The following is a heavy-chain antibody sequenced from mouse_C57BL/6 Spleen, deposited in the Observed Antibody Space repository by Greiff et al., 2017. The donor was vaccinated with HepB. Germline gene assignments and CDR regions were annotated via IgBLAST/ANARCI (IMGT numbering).Heavy chain of an antibody. CDR2: ISSGSSTI. CDR3: ASRIYYGNLYAMDY. Sequence: EVQGVESGGGLVKPGGSLKLSCAASGFTFSDYGMHWVRQAPEKGLEWVAYISSGSSTIYYADTVKGRFTISRDNAKNTLFLQMTSLRSEDTAMYYCASRIYYGNLYAMDYWGQGTSVTVSS. D-gene: IGHD2-1*01. J-gene: IGHJ4*01. CDR1: GFTFSDYG. V-gene: IGHV5-17*01.